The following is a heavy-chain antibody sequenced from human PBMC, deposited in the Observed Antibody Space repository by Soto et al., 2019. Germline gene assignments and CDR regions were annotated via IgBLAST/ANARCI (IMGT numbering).Heavy chain of an antibody. D-gene: IGHD4-4*01. J-gene: IGHJ4*02. CDR1: GFTFSSYS. V-gene: IGHV3-21*01. CDR2: ISSSSSYI. Sequence: GGSLRLSCAASGFTFSSYSMNWVRQAPGKGLEWVSSISSSSSYIYYADSVKGRFTISRDNAKNSLYLQMNSLRAEDTAVYYCARDLHSNYYFDYWGQGTLVTVSS. CDR3: ARDLHSNYYFDY.